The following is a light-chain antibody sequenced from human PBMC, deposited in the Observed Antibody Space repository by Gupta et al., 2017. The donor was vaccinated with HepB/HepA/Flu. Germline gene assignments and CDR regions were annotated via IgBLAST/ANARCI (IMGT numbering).Light chain of an antibody. CDR1: NIGSKS. CDR2: EDS. V-gene: IGLV3-21*02. CDR3: QASDSNSNLGV. Sequence: SYVLTQPPSVSVAPGETSRITCGGNNIGSKSLHWYQQKPGQAPVLIVYEDSDRPSGIPERFSGSNSGTTGTLTISRVQAGEEADYYCQASDSNSNLGVFGGGTKLTVL. J-gene: IGLJ2*01.